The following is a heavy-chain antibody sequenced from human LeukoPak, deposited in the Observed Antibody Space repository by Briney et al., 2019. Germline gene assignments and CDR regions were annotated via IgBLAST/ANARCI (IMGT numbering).Heavy chain of an antibody. CDR1: GYTFTSYG. Sequence: ASVXXSCKASGYTFTSYGISWVRQAPGQGLEGMGWISAYNGNTNYAQKLEGRVTMTTDTSTSTAYMELRSLRSDDTAVYYCARSGIGFGATFDYWGQGTLVTVSS. D-gene: IGHD3-10*01. CDR3: ARSGIGFGATFDY. J-gene: IGHJ4*02. V-gene: IGHV1-18*01. CDR2: ISAYNGNT.